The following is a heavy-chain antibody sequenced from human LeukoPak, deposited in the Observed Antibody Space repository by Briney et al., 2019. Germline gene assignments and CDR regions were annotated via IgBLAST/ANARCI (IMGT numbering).Heavy chain of an antibody. CDR1: GGSISSGGYY. J-gene: IGHJ4*02. D-gene: IGHD3-10*02. CDR3: ARVNRITMSSSKHYYFDY. CDR2: IYYSGST. V-gene: IGHV4-31*03. Sequence: PSETLSLTCTVSGGSISSGGYYWSWIRQHPGKGLEWIGYIYYSGSTYYNPSLKSRVTISVDTSKNQFSLKLSSVTAADTAVYYCARVNRITMSSSKHYYFDYWGQGTLVTVSS.